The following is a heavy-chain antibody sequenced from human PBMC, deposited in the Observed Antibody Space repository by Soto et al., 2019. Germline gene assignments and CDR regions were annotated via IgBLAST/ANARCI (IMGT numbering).Heavy chain of an antibody. J-gene: IGHJ6*02. CDR2: IYYSGST. D-gene: IGHD5-12*01. Sequence: SETLSLTCTVSGGSISSGDYYWSWIRQPPGKGLEWIGYIYYSGSTNYNPSLKSRVTISVDTSKNQFSLKLSSVTAADTAVYYCARGGDGYNYAYYYYGMDVWGQGTTVTVSS. CDR1: GGSISSGDYY. CDR3: ARGGDGYNYAYYYYGMDV. V-gene: IGHV4-61*08.